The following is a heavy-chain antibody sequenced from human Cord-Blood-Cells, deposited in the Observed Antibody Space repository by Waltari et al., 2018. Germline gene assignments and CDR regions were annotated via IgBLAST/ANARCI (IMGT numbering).Heavy chain of an antibody. CDR3: ARHEEEWELLDY. V-gene: IGHV4-34*01. J-gene: IGHJ4*02. D-gene: IGHD1-26*01. CDR1: GGSFSGYY. CDR2: INHSGNT. Sequence: QVQLQQWGAGLLKPSETLSLTCAVYGGSFSGYYWSWIHQPPGKGLEWIGEINHSGNTNYTPSLKSRVTMSLDTSKNQFSLKLSSVTAADTAVYYCARHEEEWELLDYWGQGTLVTVSS.